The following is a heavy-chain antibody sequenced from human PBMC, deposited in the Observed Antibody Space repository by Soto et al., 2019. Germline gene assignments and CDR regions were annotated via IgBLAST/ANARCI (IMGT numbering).Heavy chain of an antibody. D-gene: IGHD6-19*01. J-gene: IGHJ6*02. CDR2: ISSSSSYI. CDR3: ASEQWAGGMDV. CDR1: GFTFGSYS. V-gene: IGHV3-21*01. Sequence: EVQLVESGGGLVKPGGSLRLSCAASGFTFGSYSMNWVRKAPGKGLEWVSSISSSSSYIYYADSVKGRFTISRDSAKNSLYLQMNSLRAEDTAVYYCASEQWAGGMDVWGQGTTVTVSS.